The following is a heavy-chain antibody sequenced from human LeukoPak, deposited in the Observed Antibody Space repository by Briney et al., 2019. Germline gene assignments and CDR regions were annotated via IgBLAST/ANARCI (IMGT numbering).Heavy chain of an antibody. CDR2: ISYDGNNK. V-gene: IGHV3-30*18. D-gene: IGHD3-10*01. Sequence: PGGSLRLSCEASGFPFSTYGIQWVRRAPGKGLEWVALISYDGNNKYYGDSVKGRFTISRDNSKNTVYLQMNSLRDEDTAVYYCAKNERAWESLWFLDSWGQGIQVIVSS. J-gene: IGHJ5*01. CDR3: AKNERAWESLWFLDS. CDR1: GFPFSTYG.